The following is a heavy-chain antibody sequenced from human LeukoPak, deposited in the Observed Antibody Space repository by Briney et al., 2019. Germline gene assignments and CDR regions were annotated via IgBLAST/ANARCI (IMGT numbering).Heavy chain of an antibody. CDR3: ARGGSYYGFNAFDI. J-gene: IGHJ3*02. CDR2: IIPIFGTA. CDR1: GGTFSSYA. V-gene: IGHV1-69*05. D-gene: IGHD1-26*01. Sequence: ASVKVSCKASGGTFSSYATSWVRQAPGQGLERMGGIIPIFGTANYAQKFQDRVTITRNTSISTAYMELSSLRSEDTAVYYCARGGSYYGFNAFDIWGQGTMVTVSS.